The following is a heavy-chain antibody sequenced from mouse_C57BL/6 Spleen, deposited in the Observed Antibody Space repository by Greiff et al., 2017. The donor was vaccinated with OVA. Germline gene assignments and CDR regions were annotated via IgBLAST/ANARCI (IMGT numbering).Heavy chain of an antibody. V-gene: IGHV1-80*01. D-gene: IGHD1-1*01. Sequence: VQLQQSGAELVKPGASVKISCKASGYAFSSYWMNWVKQRPGKGLEWIGQIYPGDGDTNYNGKFKGKATLTADKSSSTAYMQLSSLTSEDSAVYFCARRDTTVVADYFDYWGQGTTLTVSS. CDR2: IYPGDGDT. J-gene: IGHJ2*01. CDR1: GYAFSSYW. CDR3: ARRDTTVVADYFDY.